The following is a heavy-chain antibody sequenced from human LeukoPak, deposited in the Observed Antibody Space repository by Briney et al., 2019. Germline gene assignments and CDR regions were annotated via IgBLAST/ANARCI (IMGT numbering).Heavy chain of an antibody. V-gene: IGHV4-30-2*01. D-gene: IGHD3-16*01. CDR3: ARLKLRLGDPDAFDI. J-gene: IGHJ3*02. CDR1: GGSISSGGYS. Sequence: PSQTLSLTCAVSGGSISSGGYSWSWIRQPPGKGLEWIGYIYHSGSTYYNPSLKSRVTISVDRSKNQFSLKLSSVTAADTAVYYCARLKLRLGDPDAFDIWGQGTMVTVSS. CDR2: IYHSGST.